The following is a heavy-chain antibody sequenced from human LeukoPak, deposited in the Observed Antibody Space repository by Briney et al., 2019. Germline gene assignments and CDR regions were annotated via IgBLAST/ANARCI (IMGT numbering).Heavy chain of an antibody. CDR2: INPNSGGT. CDR1: GYTFTGYY. CDR3: ARERGPFWSGYYRSYYFDY. D-gene: IGHD3-3*01. V-gene: IGHV1-2*02. Sequence: ASVKVSCKASGYTFTGYYMHWVRQAPGQGLEWMGWINPNSGGTNYAQKFQGRVTMTRDTSISTAYMELSRLRSDDTAVYYCARERGPFWSGYYRSYYFDYWGQGTLVTVSP. J-gene: IGHJ4*02.